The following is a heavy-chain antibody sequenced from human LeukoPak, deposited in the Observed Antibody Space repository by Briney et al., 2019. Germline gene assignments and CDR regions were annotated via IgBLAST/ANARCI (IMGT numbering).Heavy chain of an antibody. D-gene: IGHD6-13*01. CDR1: GYSFTSYW. J-gene: IGHJ4*02. V-gene: IGHV5-51*01. CDR3: ARREGSYSSSWHYYFDY. Sequence: GESLKISCKGSGYSFTSYWIGWVRQMPGKSLEWMGIVYPGDSDTRYSPSFQGQVTISADKSISTAYLQWSSLKASDTAMYYCARREGSYSSSWHYYFDYWGQGTLVTVSS. CDR2: VYPGDSDT.